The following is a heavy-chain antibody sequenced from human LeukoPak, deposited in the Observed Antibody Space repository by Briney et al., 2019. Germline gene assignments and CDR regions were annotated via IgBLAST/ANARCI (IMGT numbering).Heavy chain of an antibody. V-gene: IGHV3-74*01. CDR2: INSDGSST. Sequence: GGSLRLSCAASGFTFSSYWMHWVRQAPGKGLVWVSRINSDGSSTSYADSVKGRFTISRDNAKNTLYLQMNSLRAEDTAVYYYARVIGDYGTYYYYYMDVWGKGTTVTVSS. D-gene: IGHD4-17*01. CDR3: ARVIGDYGTYYYYYMDV. J-gene: IGHJ6*03. CDR1: GFTFSSYW.